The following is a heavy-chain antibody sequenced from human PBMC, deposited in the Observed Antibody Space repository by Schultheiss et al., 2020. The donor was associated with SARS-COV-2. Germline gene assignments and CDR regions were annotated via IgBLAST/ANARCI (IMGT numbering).Heavy chain of an antibody. J-gene: IGHJ4*02. D-gene: IGHD3-3*01. CDR1: GFTFSSYS. CDR2: ISSSSSYI. CDR3: ARERMIFGVVISYYFDY. Sequence: GGSLRLSCAASGFTFSSYSMNWVRQAPGKGLEWVSSISSSSSYIYYADSVKGRFTISRDNAKNSLYLQMNSLRAEDTAVYYCARERMIFGVVISYYFDYWGQGTLVTVSS. V-gene: IGHV3-21*01.